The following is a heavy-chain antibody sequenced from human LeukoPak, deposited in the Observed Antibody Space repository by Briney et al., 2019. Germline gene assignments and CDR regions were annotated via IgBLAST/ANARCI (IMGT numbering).Heavy chain of an antibody. CDR2: IYYSGST. Sequence: SQTLSLTCTVSGGSISSGDYYWSWIRQPPGKGLEWIGYIYYSGSTYYNPSLKSRVTISVDTSKNQFSLKLSSVTAADTAVYYCARSPNRYCSGGSCYYDAFDIWGQGTMVTVYS. V-gene: IGHV4-30-4*08. D-gene: IGHD2-15*01. CDR1: GGSISSGDYY. CDR3: ARSPNRYCSGGSCYYDAFDI. J-gene: IGHJ3*02.